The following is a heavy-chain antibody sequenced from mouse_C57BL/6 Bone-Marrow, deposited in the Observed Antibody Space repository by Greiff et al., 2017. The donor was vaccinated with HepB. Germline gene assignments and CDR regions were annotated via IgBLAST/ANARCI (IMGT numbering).Heavy chain of an antibody. CDR3: ARRLLRYYFDY. Sequence: QVQLQQPGAELVRPGSSVKLSCKASGYTFTSYWIDWVKQRPGQGLEWIGNIYPSDSETHYNQKFKDKATLTVDKSSSTAYMQLSSLTSEDSAVYYCARRLLRYYFDYWGQGTTLTVSS. CDR1: GYTFTSYW. CDR2: IYPSDSET. V-gene: IGHV1-61*01. D-gene: IGHD1-1*01. J-gene: IGHJ2*01.